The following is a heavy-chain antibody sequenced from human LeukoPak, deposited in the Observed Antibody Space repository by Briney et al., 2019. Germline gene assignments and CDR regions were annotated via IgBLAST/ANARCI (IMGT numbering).Heavy chain of an antibody. D-gene: IGHD4-23*01. V-gene: IGHV4-38-2*02. Sequence: SETLSLTCTVSGYSISSGYYWGWIRQPPGKGLEWIGSIYHSGSTYYNPSLKSRVTISVDTSKNQFSLKLSSVTAADTAVYYCAREGLRDYGDKTGNWFDPWGQGTLVTVSS. CDR2: IYHSGST. CDR3: AREGLRDYGDKTGNWFDP. J-gene: IGHJ5*02. CDR1: GYSISSGYY.